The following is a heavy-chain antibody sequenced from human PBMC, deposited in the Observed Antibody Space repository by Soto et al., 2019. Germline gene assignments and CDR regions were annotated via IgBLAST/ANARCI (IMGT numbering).Heavy chain of an antibody. J-gene: IGHJ6*03. D-gene: IGHD3-10*01. V-gene: IGHV1-18*01. Sequence: GASVKVSCKASGYTFTSYGISWVRQAPGQGLEWMGWISAYNGNTNYAQKLQGRVTMTTDTSTSTAYMELRRLRSDDTAVYYCAIGGTYGSGSYWDYSNYYYMDVWGKGTTVTVSS. CDR2: ISAYNGNT. CDR3: AIGGTYGSGSYWDYSNYYYMDV. CDR1: GYTFTSYG.